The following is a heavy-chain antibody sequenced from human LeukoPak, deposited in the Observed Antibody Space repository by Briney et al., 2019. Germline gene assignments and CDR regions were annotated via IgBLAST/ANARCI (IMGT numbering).Heavy chain of an antibody. D-gene: IGHD5-18*01. CDR3: TTGTWVQLWLADY. CDR2: IKGKTDGGTT. Sequence: GGALRLSCATSGFTFSNACMSWVRQAPGKGLEWVGHIKGKTDGGTTDYAAPVQGRFTISRDDSKNTLYLQMNSLKTEDTAVYYCTTGTWVQLWLADYWGQGTLVTVSS. J-gene: IGHJ4*02. CDR1: GFTFSNAC. V-gene: IGHV3-15*01.